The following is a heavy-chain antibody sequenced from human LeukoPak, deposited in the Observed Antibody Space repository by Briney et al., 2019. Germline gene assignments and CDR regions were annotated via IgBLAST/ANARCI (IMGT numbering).Heavy chain of an antibody. CDR3: ASTMVRGVEVFDYYYMDV. D-gene: IGHD3-10*01. CDR2: IYPGDSDT. CDR1: GYSFTSYW. J-gene: IGHJ6*03. V-gene: IGHV5-51*01. Sequence: GESLKISCKGSGYSFTSYWIGWVRQMPGKGLEWMGIIYPGDSDTRYSPSFQGQVTISADKSISTAYLQWSSLKASDTAMYYCASTMVRGVEVFDYYYMDVWGKGTTVTVSS.